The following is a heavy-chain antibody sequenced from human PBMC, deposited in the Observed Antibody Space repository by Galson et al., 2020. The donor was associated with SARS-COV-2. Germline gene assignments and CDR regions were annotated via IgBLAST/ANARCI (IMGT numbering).Heavy chain of an antibody. CDR2: IYSGGST. CDR1: GFTVSSNY. CDR3: ARDRGNGDLDY. D-gene: IGHD4-17*01. J-gene: IGHJ4*02. V-gene: IGHV3-53*01. Sequence: GESLKISCAASGFTVSSNYMSWVRQAPGKGLEWVSVIYSGGSTYSADSVKGRFTISRDNSKNTLYLQMNSLRAEDTAVYYCARDRGNGDLDYWGQGTLVTVSS.